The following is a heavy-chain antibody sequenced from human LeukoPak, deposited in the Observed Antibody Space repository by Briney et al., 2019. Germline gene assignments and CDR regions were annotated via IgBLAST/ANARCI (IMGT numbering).Heavy chain of an antibody. D-gene: IGHD3-10*01. Sequence: GASVKVSCKASGYTFTGYYLHWVRQAPGQGLEWMGWINPDSGVTNFAQKFQGRVSMTTDTPISTAYMELTSVRSDDTAVYYCARQRRVGDYYGAGSYAFWGQGTLVTVSS. CDR1: GYTFTGYY. J-gene: IGHJ4*02. V-gene: IGHV1-2*02. CDR3: ARQRRVGDYYGAGSYAF. CDR2: INPDSGVT.